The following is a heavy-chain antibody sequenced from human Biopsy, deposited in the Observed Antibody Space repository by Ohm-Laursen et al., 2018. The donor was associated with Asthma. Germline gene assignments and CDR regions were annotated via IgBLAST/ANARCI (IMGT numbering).Heavy chain of an antibody. V-gene: IGHV1-69*13. CDR1: GDSFSNYA. Sequence: GASVKVSCNASGDSFSNYAISWVRQAPGQGLEWMGGRIPVLGTPDHAQMFEGRVTITADESTSTAYMELSSLSSEDTAVYYCARGYSGSDRIVYYYSGLEVWGQGTTVTVSS. D-gene: IGHD5-12*01. CDR3: ARGYSGSDRIVYYYSGLEV. J-gene: IGHJ6*02. CDR2: RIPVLGTP.